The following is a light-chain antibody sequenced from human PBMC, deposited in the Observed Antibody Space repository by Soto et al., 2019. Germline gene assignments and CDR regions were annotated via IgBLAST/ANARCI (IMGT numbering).Light chain of an antibody. CDR1: SSDDGTYNY. CDR2: DVS. J-gene: IGLJ1*01. Sequence: QSALTQPRSVSGSLGQSVTISCTGTSSDDGTYNYVSWYQQHPGKAPKVMIYDVSERPSGVPDRFSGSKSGNTASLTISGLQAEDEADYYCCSYAGSPRYVLGTGTKLTVL. CDR3: CSYAGSPRYV. V-gene: IGLV2-11*01.